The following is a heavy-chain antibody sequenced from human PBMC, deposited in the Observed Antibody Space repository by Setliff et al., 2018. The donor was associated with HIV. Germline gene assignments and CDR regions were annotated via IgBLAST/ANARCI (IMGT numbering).Heavy chain of an antibody. V-gene: IGHV4-31*03. CDR2: ISYRGTT. CDR3: ARVKIVDTATITGLFYYHYIVV. CDR1: GDSVSSGAYY. D-gene: IGHD5-18*01. J-gene: IGHJ6*03. Sequence: SETLSLTCTVSGDSVSSGAYYWSWIRQLPGKGLEDIGYISYRGTTYYNPSLKNRVTISLDKSENQFSLRLSSVAAADTAVYYCARVKIVDTATITGLFYYHYIVVWGKGTTVTVSS.